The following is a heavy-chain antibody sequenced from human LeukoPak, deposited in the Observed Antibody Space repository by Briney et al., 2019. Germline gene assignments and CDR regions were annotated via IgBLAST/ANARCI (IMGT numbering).Heavy chain of an antibody. J-gene: IGHJ4*02. CDR3: AETTLFFYDSSGVPGYYFDH. V-gene: IGHV4-39*01. CDR1: RGAINRSSYD. D-gene: IGHD3-22*01. CDR2: IFDGRST. Sequence: SETLCLYCTVSRGAINRSSYDSGWIRPPPGKGLEWIRSIFDGRSTYTNPSINSRVTKSVDTSNKQASLKLNSVPPAEPAVYFCAETTLFFYDSSGVPGYYFDHWGQGTLVTVSS.